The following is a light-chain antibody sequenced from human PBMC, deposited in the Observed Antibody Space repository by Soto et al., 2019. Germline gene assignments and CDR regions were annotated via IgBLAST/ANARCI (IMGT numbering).Light chain of an antibody. CDR3: QQYNNWPRGT. CDR1: QSVSSN. J-gene: IGKJ1*01. CDR2: GAS. V-gene: IGKV3-15*01. Sequence: EIVMTQSPATLSVSPGERATLSCRASQSVSSNLAWYQQKPGQAPRLLIYGASTRAPGIPARFSGSGSGTEFTLTISSLQSEDFAVYYCQQYNNWPRGTLGQGTKVEIK.